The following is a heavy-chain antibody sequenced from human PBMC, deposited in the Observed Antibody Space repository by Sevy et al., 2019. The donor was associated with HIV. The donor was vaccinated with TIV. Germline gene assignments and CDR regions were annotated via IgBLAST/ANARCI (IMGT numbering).Heavy chain of an antibody. J-gene: IGHJ6*02. CDR1: GFTFDNNA. CDR2: ISGSGFST. D-gene: IGHD3-10*01. CDR3: AKVYYYDSGTVIPRGMDV. Sequence: GSLRLSCAASGFTFDNNAMYWVRQAPGKGLEWVSVISGSGFSTNYAGSVKGRFTISRDISKSTLYLQMNGLRAEDTAVYYCAKVYYYDSGTVIPRGMDVWGQGTTVTVSS. V-gene: IGHV3-23*01.